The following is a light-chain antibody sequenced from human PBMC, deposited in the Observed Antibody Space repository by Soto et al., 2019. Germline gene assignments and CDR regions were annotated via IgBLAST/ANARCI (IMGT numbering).Light chain of an antibody. J-gene: IGKJ1*01. CDR2: DVS. CDR3: QQYNTYWT. V-gene: IGKV1-5*01. CDR1: QNIGSW. Sequence: DIQMTQFPSTLSASVGDRVTITCRASQNIGSWLAWYQQKPGKAPKVLIYDVSNLETGVPSRFSGSGSGTEFTLTISGLQPDDFATYYCQQYNTYWTFGQGTKVEIK.